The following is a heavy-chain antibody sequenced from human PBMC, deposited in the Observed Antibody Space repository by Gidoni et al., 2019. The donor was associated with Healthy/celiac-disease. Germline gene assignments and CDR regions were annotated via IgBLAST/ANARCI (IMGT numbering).Heavy chain of an antibody. D-gene: IGHD4-17*01. CDR3: ARENGDSVRKFDY. CDR2: ISSSSSYI. J-gene: IGHJ4*02. Sequence: EVQLVESGGGLVKPGGSLRLSCAASGFTFSSYSMNWVRQAPGKGLEWVSSISSSSSYIYYADSVKGRFTISRDNAKNSLYLQMNSLRAEDTAVYYCARENGDSVRKFDYWGQGTLVTVSS. CDR1: GFTFSSYS. V-gene: IGHV3-21*01.